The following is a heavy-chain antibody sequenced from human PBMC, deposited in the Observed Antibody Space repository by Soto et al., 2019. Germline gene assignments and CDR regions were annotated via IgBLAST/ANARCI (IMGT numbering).Heavy chain of an antibody. V-gene: IGHV3-23*01. CDR2: ISGSGGGT. CDR1: GFTFSSYA. Sequence: EVQLLASGGALVQPGGSLRLSCAASGFTFSSYAMSWVRQAPGRGLEWVSLISGSGGGTYYADSVKGWFTISRDNSKNTLYLQMNSLRAEDTAVFYCAKHLSNGSPDYWGQGTLVTVSS. CDR3: AKHLSNGSPDY. D-gene: IGHD2-15*01. J-gene: IGHJ4*02.